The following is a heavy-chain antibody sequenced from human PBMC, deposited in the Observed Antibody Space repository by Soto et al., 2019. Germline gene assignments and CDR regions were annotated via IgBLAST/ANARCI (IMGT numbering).Heavy chain of an antibody. V-gene: IGHV4-30-4*01. CDR1: GGSISSGDYY. CDR3: ARYYGSGPYNWFDP. D-gene: IGHD3-10*01. J-gene: IGHJ5*02. Sequence: SETLSLTCTVSGGSISSGDYYWSWIRQPPGKGLEWIGYIYYSGSTYYNPSLKSRVTISVDTSKNQFSLKLSSVTAADTAVYYCARYYGSGPYNWFDPWGQGTLVTVSS. CDR2: IYYSGST.